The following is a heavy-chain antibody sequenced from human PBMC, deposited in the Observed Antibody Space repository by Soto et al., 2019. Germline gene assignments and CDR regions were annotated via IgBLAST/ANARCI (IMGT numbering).Heavy chain of an antibody. CDR1: GGSTSGYY. CDR3: AARSGSNYYGMAV. CDR2: AYYTGST. Sequence: SETLSLTCTVSGGSTSGYYWNWIRQSPGRGLEWIGFAYYTGSTNYNPSLESRVSISADTSNSQFSLKLTSVTAADTGVYYCAARSGSNYYGMAVWGQGTTVTVSS. J-gene: IGHJ6*02. D-gene: IGHD3-10*01. V-gene: IGHV4-59*01.